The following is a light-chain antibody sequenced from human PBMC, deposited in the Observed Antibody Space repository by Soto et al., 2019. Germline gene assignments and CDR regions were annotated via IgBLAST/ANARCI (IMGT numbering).Light chain of an antibody. V-gene: IGKV4-1*01. Sequence: DIVMTQSPDSLAVSLGERDTVNCKSSQSVLHRSSNKNFLAWYQQKPGQPPKLLISWASTRESGVPDRFSGSGSETDFALTISSLQAEDVAVYFCQHYYNTPWTFCQGTKVEIK. CDR1: QSVLHRSSNKNF. CDR3: QHYYNTPWT. J-gene: IGKJ1*01. CDR2: WAS.